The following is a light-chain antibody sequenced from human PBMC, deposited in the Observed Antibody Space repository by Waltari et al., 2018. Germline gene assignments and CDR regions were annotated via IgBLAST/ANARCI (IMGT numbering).Light chain of an antibody. J-gene: IGLJ2*01. CDR3: CSYAGGAVI. V-gene: IGLV2-23*02. CDR1: SSDVGSYNL. Sequence: QSALTQPASVSGSPGQSITISCTGTSSDVGSYNLVSWYQQHPGKAPKLMIYEVSKCPCGVSNRFSGSKSGNTASLTIAGLQAEDEADYYCCSYAGGAVIFGGGTKLTVL. CDR2: EVS.